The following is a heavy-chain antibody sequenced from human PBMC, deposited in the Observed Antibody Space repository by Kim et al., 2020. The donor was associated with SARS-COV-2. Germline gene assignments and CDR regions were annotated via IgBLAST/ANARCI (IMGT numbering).Heavy chain of an antibody. CDR1: GGSISSYY. Sequence: SETLSLTCTVSGGSISSYYWSWIRQPPGKGLEWIGYIYYSGSTNYNPSLKRRVTISVDTSKNQFSLKLSSVTAADTAVYCCARDRSGITIFGVGPYGMDVWGQGTTVTVSS. V-gene: IGHV4-59*13. J-gene: IGHJ6*02. CDR2: IYYSGST. D-gene: IGHD3-3*01. CDR3: ARDRSGITIFGVGPYGMDV.